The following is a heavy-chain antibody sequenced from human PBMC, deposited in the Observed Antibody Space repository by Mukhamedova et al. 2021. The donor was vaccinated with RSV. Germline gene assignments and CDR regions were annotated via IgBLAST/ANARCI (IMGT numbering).Heavy chain of an antibody. CDR3: ARSPPYDSNADYLGSSGVDV. D-gene: IGHD3-22*01. V-gene: IGHV5-51*02. CDR2: IYPGDSDI. J-gene: IGHJ6*02. Sequence: FEWMGIIYPGDSDIRYSPSFQGQVTISADKSISIAYLQWSSMKASDSAMYYCARSPPYDSNADYLGSSGVDVWGQGTTVT.